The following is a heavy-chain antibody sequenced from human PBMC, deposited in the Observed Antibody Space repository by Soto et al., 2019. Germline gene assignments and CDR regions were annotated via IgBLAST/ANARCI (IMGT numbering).Heavy chain of an antibody. Sequence: EVQLVESGGGLVQPGGSLRLSCTASEFTVSVNYMTWVRQTPGKGLEWVASLHSGGGTYYADSVKGRFTVSRDNSKNTLYLQMNSLRADDKAVYYCAREVVWSLDYWGQGTLVTVSS. CDR3: AREVVWSLDY. V-gene: IGHV3-66*01. CDR2: LHSGGGT. CDR1: EFTVSVNY. J-gene: IGHJ4*02. D-gene: IGHD2-15*01.